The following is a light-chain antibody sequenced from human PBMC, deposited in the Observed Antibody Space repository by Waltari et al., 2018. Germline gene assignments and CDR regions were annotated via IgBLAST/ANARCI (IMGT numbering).Light chain of an antibody. J-gene: IGLJ3*02. Sequence: QSVLTQPPSVSAAPGQKVSISCSGSTPNIGNNYVSWYQQFPGTAPKLLIYEDYRRPSVIPDRFSGAKSGASATLDITGLQTGDDADYYCGAWDSSLGVGVLGGGTRVTVL. CDR2: EDY. CDR1: TPNIGNNY. CDR3: GAWDSSLGVGV. V-gene: IGLV1-51*01.